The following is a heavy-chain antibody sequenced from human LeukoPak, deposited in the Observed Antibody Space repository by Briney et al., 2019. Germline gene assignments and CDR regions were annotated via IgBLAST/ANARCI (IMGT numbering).Heavy chain of an antibody. D-gene: IGHD3-3*01. J-gene: IGHJ6*02. CDR2: IIPILGIA. Sequence: ASVKVSCKASGGTFSSYAIRWVRQAPGQGLEWMGRIIPILGIANYAQKFQGRVTITADKSASTAYMELGSLRSEDTAVYYCARVSAPGITIFGVVIPGMDVWGQGTTVTVSS. CDR3: ARVSAPGITIFGVVIPGMDV. V-gene: IGHV1-69*04. CDR1: GGTFSSYA.